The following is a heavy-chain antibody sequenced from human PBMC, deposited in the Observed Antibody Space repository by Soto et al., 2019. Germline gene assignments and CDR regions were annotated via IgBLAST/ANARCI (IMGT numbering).Heavy chain of an antibody. J-gene: IGHJ4*01. V-gene: IGHV4-59*01. D-gene: IGHD3-10*01. CDR1: GGSITSYY. Sequence: PSETLSLTCTVSGGSITSYYWSWIRQPPGKGLEWIGYIHNSGSTSYNPSLQSRVTISADVSKNQYSLELRSVTAADTAVYYWARRWSGTDYWGHGALVTVYS. CDR2: IHNSGST. CDR3: ARRWSGTDY.